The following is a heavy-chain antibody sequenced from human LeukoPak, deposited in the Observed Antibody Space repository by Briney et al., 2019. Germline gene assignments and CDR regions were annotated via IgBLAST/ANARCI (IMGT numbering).Heavy chain of an antibody. CDR1: GGSISSYY. CDR3: ARGGGPLDDAFDI. Sequence: SETLSLTCTVSGGSISSYYWSWIRQPPGKGLEWIGYIYYSGGTNYNPSLKSRVTISVDTSKNQFSLKLSSVTAADTAVYYCARGGGPLDDAFDIWGQGTMVTVSS. D-gene: IGHD3-3*01. V-gene: IGHV4-59*01. J-gene: IGHJ3*02. CDR2: IYYSGGT.